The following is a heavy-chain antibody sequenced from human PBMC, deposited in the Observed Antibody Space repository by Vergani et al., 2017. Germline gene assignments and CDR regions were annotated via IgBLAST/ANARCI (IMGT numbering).Heavy chain of an antibody. V-gene: IGHV4-61*01. CDR3: ARDRPPHALYYFDY. J-gene: IGHJ4*02. CDR2: IYYSGST. Sequence: QVQLQESGPGLVKPSETLSLTCTVSGGSVSSGSYYWSWIRQPPGKGLEWIGYIYYSGSTYYNPSLKSRVTISVDTSKNQFSLKLSSVTAADTAVYYCARDRPPHALYYFDYWGQGTLVTVSS. D-gene: IGHD2-2*01. CDR1: GGSVSSGSYY.